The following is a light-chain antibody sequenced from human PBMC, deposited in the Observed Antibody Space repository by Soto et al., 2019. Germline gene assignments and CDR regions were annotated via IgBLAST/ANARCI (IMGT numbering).Light chain of an antibody. CDR2: GAS. V-gene: IGKV3-20*01. CDR3: QQWHSSPSIT. Sequence: EIVLTQSPGTLSLSPGEGATLSCRASQGVGYLAWYQQKPGQSPRLLLYGASNRATGVPDRFSGSGSGTDFTLTISSLEPEDFAVYFCQQWHSSPSITFGQGTRLEI. CDR1: QGVGY. J-gene: IGKJ5*01.